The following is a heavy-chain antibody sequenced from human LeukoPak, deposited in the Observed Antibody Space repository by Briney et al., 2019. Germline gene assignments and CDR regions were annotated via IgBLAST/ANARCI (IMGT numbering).Heavy chain of an antibody. CDR1: GYTFTSYG. CDR2: ISAYNGNT. V-gene: IGHV1-18*01. D-gene: IGHD3-9*01. Sequence: ASVKVSCKASGYTFTSYGISWVRQAPGQGLERMGWISAYNGNTNYAQKLQGRVTMTTDTSTSTAYMELRSLRSDDTAVYYCARGPRASGWLLSYYFDYWGQGTLVTVSS. CDR3: ARGPRASGWLLSYYFDY. J-gene: IGHJ4*02.